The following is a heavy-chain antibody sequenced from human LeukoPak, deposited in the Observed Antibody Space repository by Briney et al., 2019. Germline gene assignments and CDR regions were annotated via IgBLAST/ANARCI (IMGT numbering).Heavy chain of an antibody. CDR2: IYYSGST. D-gene: IGHD3-22*01. J-gene: IGHJ2*01. V-gene: IGHV4-31*03. CDR3: ARVRTKYYYDSSGCFDL. CDR1: GGSISSGGYY. Sequence: SETLSLTCTVSGGSISSGGYYWSWIRQRPGKGLEWIGYIYYSGSTYYNPSLKSRVTISVDTSKNQFSLKLSSVTAADTAVYYCARVRTKYYYDSSGCFDLWGRGTLVTVSS.